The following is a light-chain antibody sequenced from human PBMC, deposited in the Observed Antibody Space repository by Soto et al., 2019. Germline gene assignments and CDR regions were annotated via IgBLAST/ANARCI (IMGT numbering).Light chain of an antibody. Sequence: DIHMTQSPSTLSASVGATVTITCRASQDVSQWLAWYQERPGKPPKLLIYKASSLERGVPSRFRGRGSETEFTLTIRDLQPDDFATYYCQHYDSYPYTFGQGTRLEIK. CDR1: QDVSQW. J-gene: IGKJ2*01. V-gene: IGKV1-5*03. CDR2: KAS. CDR3: QHYDSYPYT.